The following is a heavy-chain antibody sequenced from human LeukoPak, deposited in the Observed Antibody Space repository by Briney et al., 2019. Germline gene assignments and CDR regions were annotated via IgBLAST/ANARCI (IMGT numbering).Heavy chain of an antibody. Sequence: SEPLSLTCTVSGGSITGHYWSWIRQPPGKGLEWIGYIHYTGSTNYNPSLNSRITMSVDTPNNQFSLRLTSVTATDTAVYYCARLHALGAEEFDPWGQGALVTVSS. CDR1: GGSITGHY. CDR3: ARLHALGAEEFDP. D-gene: IGHD3-16*01. CDR2: IHYTGST. V-gene: IGHV4-59*11. J-gene: IGHJ5*02.